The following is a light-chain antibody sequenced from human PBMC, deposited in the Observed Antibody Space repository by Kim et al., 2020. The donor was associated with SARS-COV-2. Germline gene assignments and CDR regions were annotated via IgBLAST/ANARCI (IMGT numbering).Light chain of an antibody. Sequence: QSITISCTGTNRDIGRHNFGSWYQQRPGKAPKLMIYDASQRPTGVSNRFSGSKSDNTASLTISGLQPEDEADYYCCSYRSSSTLVVFGGGTKLTVL. J-gene: IGLJ3*02. CDR3: CSYRSSSTLVV. CDR2: DAS. V-gene: IGLV2-14*03. CDR1: NRDIGRHNF.